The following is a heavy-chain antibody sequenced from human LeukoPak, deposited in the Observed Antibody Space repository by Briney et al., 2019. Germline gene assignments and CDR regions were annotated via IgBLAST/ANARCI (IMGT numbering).Heavy chain of an antibody. CDR2: MNPNSGNT. Sequence: ASVKVSCKASGYTFTSYDINWVRQATGQGLEWMGWMNPNSGNTGYAQKFQGRVTMTRNTSISTAYMELSSLRSEDTAVYYCASNLLEIGYSSGPGGMDVWGQGTTVTVSS. V-gene: IGHV1-8*01. D-gene: IGHD6-19*01. CDR1: GYTFTSYD. CDR3: ASNLLEIGYSSGPGGMDV. J-gene: IGHJ6*02.